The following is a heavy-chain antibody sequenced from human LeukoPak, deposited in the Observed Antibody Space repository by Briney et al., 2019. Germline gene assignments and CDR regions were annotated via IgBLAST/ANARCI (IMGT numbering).Heavy chain of an antibody. Sequence: GSLRLSCAASGFTFSSYAMHWVRQAPGKGLEYVSAISSNGGSTYYANSVKGRFTISRDNSKNTLYLQMGSLRAEDMAVYYCARDRVVGATSSLQHWGQGTLVTVSS. J-gene: IGHJ1*01. CDR2: ISSNGGST. CDR3: ARDRVVGATSSLQH. CDR1: GFTFSSYA. D-gene: IGHD1-26*01. V-gene: IGHV3-64*01.